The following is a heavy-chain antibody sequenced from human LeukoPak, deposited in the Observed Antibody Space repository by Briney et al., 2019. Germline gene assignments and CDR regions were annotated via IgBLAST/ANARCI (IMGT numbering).Heavy chain of an antibody. V-gene: IGHV3-30*03. D-gene: IGHD2-2*01. CDR3: ARPRYCSSSNCYMDV. Sequence: GGSLRLSCAASGFTFTNFAMHWVRQAPGKGLEWVTVISDDGNNKYFADSVKGRFTISRDNAKNSLYLQMNSLRAEDTAVYYCARPRYCSSSNCYMDVWGKGTTVTVSS. CDR1: GFTFTNFA. CDR2: ISDDGNNK. J-gene: IGHJ6*03.